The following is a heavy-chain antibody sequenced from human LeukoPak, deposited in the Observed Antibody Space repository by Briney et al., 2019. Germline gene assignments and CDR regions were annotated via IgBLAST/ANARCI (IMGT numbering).Heavy chain of an antibody. CDR3: ARTTALTTSGYGY. J-gene: IGHJ4*02. CDR2: MNPYSGDR. CDR1: GYTFTTYH. V-gene: IGHV1-8*03. D-gene: IGHD5-12*01. Sequence: ASVRASSAISGYTFTTYHISWVRQATGQGLEWLGWMNPYSGDRGYSQKFQGRLSITSDTSISTACMELSSLRSDDTAVYFCARTTALTTSGYGYWGQGTLVTVSS.